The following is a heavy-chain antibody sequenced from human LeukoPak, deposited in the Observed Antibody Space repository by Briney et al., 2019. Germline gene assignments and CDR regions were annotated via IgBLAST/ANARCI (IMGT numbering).Heavy chain of an antibody. CDR1: GGSISSGVYA. CDR3: ARDKTFCGGGICYSHWFDP. CDR2: IYHSVDT. D-gene: IGHD2-15*01. J-gene: IGHJ5*02. Sequence: SETLSLTCSVSGGSISSGVYAWSWVRQPPGKGLEWIGFIYHSVDTHYNPSLKSRVKISIDKSKNQFSLNLTSVTAADTAVYYCARDKTFCGGGICYSHWFDPWGQGTLVTVSS. V-gene: IGHV4-30-2*01.